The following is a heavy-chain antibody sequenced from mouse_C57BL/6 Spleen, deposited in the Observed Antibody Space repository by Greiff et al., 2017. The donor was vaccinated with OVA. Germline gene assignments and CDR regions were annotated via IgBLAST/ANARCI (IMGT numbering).Heavy chain of an antibody. CDR1: GYTFTDYE. D-gene: IGHD3-2*02. J-gene: IGHJ3*01. CDR2: IDPETGGT. CDR3: TRTAQAPFAY. Sequence: QVQLKQSGAELVRPGASVTLSCKASGYTFTDYEMHWVKQTPVHGLEWIGAIDPETGGTAYNQKFKGKAILTADKSSSTAYMELRSLTSEDSAVYYCTRTAQAPFAYWGQGTLVTGSA. V-gene: IGHV1-15*01.